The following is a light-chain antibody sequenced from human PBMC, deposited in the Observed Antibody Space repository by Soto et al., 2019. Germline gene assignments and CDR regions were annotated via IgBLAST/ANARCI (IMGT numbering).Light chain of an antibody. Sequence: EIVMTQSPATLSVSPGGRVTLSCRASQSLSNTLAWYQQKPGQAPRLLIYGASTRATDIPARFSGSGSGTDFTLTISSLQSEDFAVYFCQQYNNWPRAFGQGTRLEI. J-gene: IGKJ5*01. CDR2: GAS. CDR3: QQYNNWPRA. CDR1: QSLSNT. V-gene: IGKV3-15*01.